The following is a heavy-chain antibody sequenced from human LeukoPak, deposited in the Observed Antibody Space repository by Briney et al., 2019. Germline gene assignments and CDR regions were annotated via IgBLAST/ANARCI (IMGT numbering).Heavy chain of an antibody. CDR3: ARGRGMTTIDY. Sequence: SETLSLTRTVSGGSISSSSYYWGWIRQPPGKGLEWIGSIYYSGSTYYNPSLKSRVTISVDTSKNQFSLKLSSVTAADTAVYYCARGRGMTTIDYWGQGTLVTVSS. J-gene: IGHJ4*02. CDR2: IYYSGST. V-gene: IGHV4-39*01. CDR1: GGSISSSSYY. D-gene: IGHD4-17*01.